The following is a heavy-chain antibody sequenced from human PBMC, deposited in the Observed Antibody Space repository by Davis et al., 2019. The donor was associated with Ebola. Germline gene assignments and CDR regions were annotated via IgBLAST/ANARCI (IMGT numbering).Heavy chain of an antibody. Sequence: GGSLRLSCAASGFTFSGNAITWVRQAPGKGLEWVSGISWNSGSIGYADSVKGRFTISRDNAKNSLYLQMNSLRAEDTALYYCARQVVVRYFDYWGQGTLVTVSS. V-gene: IGHV3-9*01. CDR2: ISWNSGSI. CDR3: ARQVVVRYFDY. D-gene: IGHD3-22*01. CDR1: GFTFSGNA. J-gene: IGHJ4*02.